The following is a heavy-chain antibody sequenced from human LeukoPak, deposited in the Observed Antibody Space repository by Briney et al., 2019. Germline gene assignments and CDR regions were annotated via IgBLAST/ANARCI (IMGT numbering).Heavy chain of an antibody. Sequence: GGSLRLSCAASGFTFSSYAMSWVRQAPGKGLVWVALISYDGSDKYSADSVKGRFTISRDNSKNTLYLQMSSLRAEDTAVYYCARDCTNGVCYRTIDYWGQGTLVTVSS. J-gene: IGHJ4*02. CDR3: ARDCTNGVCYRTIDY. D-gene: IGHD2-8*01. CDR1: GFTFSSYA. CDR2: ISYDGSDK. V-gene: IGHV3-30*04.